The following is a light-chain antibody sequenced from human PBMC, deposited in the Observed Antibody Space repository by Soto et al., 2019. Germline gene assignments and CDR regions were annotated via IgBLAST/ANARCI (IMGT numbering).Light chain of an antibody. CDR1: PSVTSSY. J-gene: IGKJ1*01. CDR2: GTS. CDR3: QQYARSPRS. Sequence: EMVFTQSPCTLSLSPEERATLSCRAIPSVTSSYFAWYQQKPGQAPRLLIYGTSRRATGIPDRFSGSGSGTGFTLTISSLEPEDFAVYYCQQYARSPRSFGQGTKVDIK. V-gene: IGKV3-20*01.